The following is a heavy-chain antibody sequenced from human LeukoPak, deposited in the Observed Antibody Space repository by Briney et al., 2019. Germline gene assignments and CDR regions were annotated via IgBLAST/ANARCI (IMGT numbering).Heavy chain of an antibody. CDR1: GYTFTGYY. CDR3: ARAGRGGSGIGYWFDP. D-gene: IGHD3-10*01. CDR2: INPNSGGT. J-gene: IGHJ5*02. V-gene: IGHV1-2*02. Sequence: ASMKVSCKASGYTFTGYYMHWVRQAPGQGLEWMGWINPNSGGTNYAQKFQGRVTMTRDTSISTAYMELSRLRSDDTAVYYCARAGRGGSGIGYWFDPWGQGTLVTVSS.